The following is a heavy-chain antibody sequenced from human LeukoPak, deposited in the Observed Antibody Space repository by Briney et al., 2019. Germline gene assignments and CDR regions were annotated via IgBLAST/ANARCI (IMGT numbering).Heavy chain of an antibody. CDR2: IIPYNGNT. Sequence: ASVKVSCKASGYTFSTYSISWVRQAPGQGLEWVGSIIPYNGNTSSAENLQGRVTLTTDTSTSTAYLELRSLKSDDTAVYYCAREGGGNDFFDFWGQGSLVIVSS. V-gene: IGHV1-18*01. CDR1: GYTFSTYS. CDR3: AREGGGNDFFDF. J-gene: IGHJ4*02. D-gene: IGHD1-14*01.